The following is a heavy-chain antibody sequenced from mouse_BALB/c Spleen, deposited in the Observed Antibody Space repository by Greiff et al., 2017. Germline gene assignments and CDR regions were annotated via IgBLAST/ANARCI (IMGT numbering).Heavy chain of an antibody. D-gene: IGHD2-10*02. CDR2: ISYSGST. Sequence: DVKLVESGPGLVKPSQSLSLTCTVTGYSIPSDYAWNWIRQFPGNKLEWMGYISYSGSTSYNPSLKSRISITRDTSKNQFFLQLNSVTTEDTATYYCAPYGNYAMDYWGQGTSVTVSS. CDR3: APYGNYAMDY. V-gene: IGHV3-2*02. CDR1: GYSIPSDYA. J-gene: IGHJ4*01.